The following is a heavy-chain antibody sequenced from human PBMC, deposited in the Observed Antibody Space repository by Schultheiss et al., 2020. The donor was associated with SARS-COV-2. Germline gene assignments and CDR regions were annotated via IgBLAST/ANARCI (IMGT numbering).Heavy chain of an antibody. Sequence: SETLSLTCTVSGGSISSGGYYWSWIRQHPGKGLEWIGYIYYSGSTNYNPSLKSRVTISVDTSKNQFSLKLSSVTAADTAVYYCARDSDYNRGNYYYYYYMDVWGKGTTVTVSS. CDR2: IYYSGST. D-gene: IGHD4-11*01. CDR1: GGSISSGGYY. CDR3: ARDSDYNRGNYYYYYYMDV. V-gene: IGHV4-61*08. J-gene: IGHJ6*03.